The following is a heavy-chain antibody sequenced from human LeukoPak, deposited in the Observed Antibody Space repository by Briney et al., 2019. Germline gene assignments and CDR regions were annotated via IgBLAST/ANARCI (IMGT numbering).Heavy chain of an antibody. Sequence: GGSLRLSCAASGFTFNDYAMHWVRQAPGKGLEWVSGISWNSGSIGYADSVKGRFTISRDNAKNSLYLQMNSLRAEDTALYYCAKDQGSSSLNPFDIWGQGTMVTVSS. CDR2: ISWNSGSI. V-gene: IGHV3-9*01. CDR3: AKDQGSSSLNPFDI. D-gene: IGHD6-13*01. CDR1: GFTFNDYA. J-gene: IGHJ3*02.